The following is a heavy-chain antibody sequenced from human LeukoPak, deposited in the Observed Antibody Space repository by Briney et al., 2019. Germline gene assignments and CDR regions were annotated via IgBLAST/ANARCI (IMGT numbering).Heavy chain of an antibody. V-gene: IGHV3-11*04. CDR2: ISSSSSTI. Sequence: GGSLRLSCAASGFTFSDYYMSWIRQAPGKGLEWVSYISSSSSTIYYADSVKGRFTISRDNAKNSLYLQMNSLRAEDTAVYYCARVEGYPFPYYYYYMDVWGKGTTVTVSS. CDR1: GFTFSDYY. D-gene: IGHD5-12*01. CDR3: ARVEGYPFPYYYYYMDV. J-gene: IGHJ6*03.